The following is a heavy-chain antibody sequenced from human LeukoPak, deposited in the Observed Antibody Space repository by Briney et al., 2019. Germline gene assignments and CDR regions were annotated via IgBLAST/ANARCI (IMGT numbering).Heavy chain of an antibody. CDR3: VSTAYNDFWSGRPGYFDY. CDR2: IYTSGST. Sequence: SLETLSLTCTVSGGSISSYYWSWIRQPAGKGLEWIGRIYTSGSTNYNPSLKSRVTMSVDTSKNQFSLKLSSVTAADTAVYYCVSTAYNDFWSGRPGYFDYWGQGALVTVSS. CDR1: GGSISSYY. V-gene: IGHV4-4*07. J-gene: IGHJ4*02. D-gene: IGHD3-3*01.